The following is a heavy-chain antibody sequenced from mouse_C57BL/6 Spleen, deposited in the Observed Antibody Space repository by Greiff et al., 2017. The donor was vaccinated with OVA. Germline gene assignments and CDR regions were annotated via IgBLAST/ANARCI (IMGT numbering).Heavy chain of an antibody. D-gene: IGHD2-5*01. Sequence: VQLKQSGPELVKPGASVKISCKASGYTFTDYYMNWVKQSHGKSLEWIGDINPNNGGTSYNQKFKGKATLTVDKSSSTAYMELRSLTSEDSAVYYCARRDYSNYVDWYFDVWGTGTTVTVSS. J-gene: IGHJ1*03. V-gene: IGHV1-26*01. CDR3: ARRDYSNYVDWYFDV. CDR1: GYTFTDYY. CDR2: INPNNGGT.